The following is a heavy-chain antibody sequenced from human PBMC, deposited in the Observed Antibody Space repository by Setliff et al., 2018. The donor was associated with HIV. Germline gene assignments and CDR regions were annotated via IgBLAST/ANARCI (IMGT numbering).Heavy chain of an antibody. J-gene: IGHJ5*02. CDR1: GGSFSGYY. D-gene: IGHD3-10*01. CDR2: INHSEST. V-gene: IGHV4-34*01. Sequence: SETLSLTCAVYGGSFSGYYWSWIRQSPGKGLEWIGEINHSESTNYNPSVKRRVTISIDTSKNQISLKLSSVTAADTAVYHCVRHGGEARLWSGRGNWFDPWGQGILVTVSS. CDR3: VRHGGEARLWSGRGNWFDP.